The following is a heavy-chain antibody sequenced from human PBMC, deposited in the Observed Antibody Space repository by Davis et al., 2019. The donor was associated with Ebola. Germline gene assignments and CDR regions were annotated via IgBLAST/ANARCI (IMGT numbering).Heavy chain of an antibody. CDR2: IYYSGST. D-gene: IGHD3-10*01. CDR3: ARALLWTNYYGMDV. V-gene: IGHV4-61*01. CDR1: GGSVSSGSYY. J-gene: IGHJ6*02. Sequence: MPSETLSLTCTVSGGSVSSGSYYWSWIRQPPEKGLEWVGYIYYSGSTNCNPSLKSRVTISVDTSKNQFSLKLSSVTAADTAVYYCARALLWTNYYGMDVWGQGTTVTVSS.